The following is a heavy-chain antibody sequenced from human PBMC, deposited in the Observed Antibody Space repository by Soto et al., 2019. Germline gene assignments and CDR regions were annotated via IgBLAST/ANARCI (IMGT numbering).Heavy chain of an antibody. CDR2: MNPNSGNT. Sequence: QVQLVQSGAEVKKPGASVKVSCKASGYTFTSYDINWVRQATGQGLEWMGWMNPNSGNTGYAQKFQGRVTMTRNTSMSTVYVELGCLRSEDTAGYYCASRLDILIGFGYWGQGTLVTVSS. D-gene: IGHD3-9*01. CDR3: ASRLDILIGFGY. J-gene: IGHJ4*02. V-gene: IGHV1-8*01. CDR1: GYTFTSYD.